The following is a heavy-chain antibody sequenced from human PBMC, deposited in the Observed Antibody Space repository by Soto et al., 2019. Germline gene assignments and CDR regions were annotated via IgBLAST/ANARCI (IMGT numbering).Heavy chain of an antibody. CDR1: GFTFSSYA. CDR3: AKGAYYYDSSGYYYPDY. Sequence: GGSLRLSCTASGFTFSSYAMHWVRQAPGKGLGWVAFISHDGNTTYYADSVKGRFSISRDNSKNTLYLQMNGLRAEDTAVYYCAKGAYYYDSSGYYYPDYWGQGTLVTVSS. D-gene: IGHD3-22*01. CDR2: ISHDGNTT. J-gene: IGHJ4*02. V-gene: IGHV3-30-3*01.